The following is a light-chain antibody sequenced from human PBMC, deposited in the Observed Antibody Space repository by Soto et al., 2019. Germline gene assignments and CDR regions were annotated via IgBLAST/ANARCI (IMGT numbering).Light chain of an antibody. CDR3: QQYYSSLVT. CDR1: HSVSTSKNY. CDR2: WAS. J-gene: IGKJ4*01. V-gene: IGKV4-1*01. Sequence: DIVMTQSPDSLAVSLGERATINCKSSHSVSTSKNYLAWYQQKPGQPPKLLIYWASTRESGVPDRFSGGGSGTDFTLTISSLQAEDAAVYYCQQYYSSLVTFGGGTKVEIK.